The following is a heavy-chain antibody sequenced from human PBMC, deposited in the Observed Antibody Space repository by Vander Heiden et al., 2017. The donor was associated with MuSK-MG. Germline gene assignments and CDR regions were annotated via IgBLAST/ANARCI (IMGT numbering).Heavy chain of an antibody. CDR2: IIPILGTA. CDR1: GGPFGSYA. V-gene: IGHV1-69*01. D-gene: IGHD3-22*01. J-gene: IGHJ4*02. Sequence: QVQLMQSGAEGKKPGSSVQVCCKASGGPFGSYAISGVRQAPGQGLEWMGGIIPILGTANYAQKVQGRVTITADESTSTAYMELSRMRSEDTAVYYCARAGYYDSSGYTDYWGQGTMVTVSS. CDR3: ARAGYYDSSGYTDY.